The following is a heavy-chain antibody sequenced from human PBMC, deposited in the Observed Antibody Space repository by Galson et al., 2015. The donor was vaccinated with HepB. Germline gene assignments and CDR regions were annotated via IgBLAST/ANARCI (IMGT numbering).Heavy chain of an antibody. D-gene: IGHD2-15*01. J-gene: IGHJ3*02. CDR1: GFTFSRYN. CDR2: ISCTSSST. Sequence: SLKLSCTASGFTFSRYNMHWVRQAPGQGLEWVSLISCTSSSTYCADSVQGRVTISRDTSKNSLYLQMNSLRAEDTAVYYCAREEHDSSPWTQSTGSRPSYGFDAFDIWGQGTMVTVSS. V-gene: IGHV3-21*01. CDR3: AREEHDSSPWTQSTGSRPSYGFDAFDI.